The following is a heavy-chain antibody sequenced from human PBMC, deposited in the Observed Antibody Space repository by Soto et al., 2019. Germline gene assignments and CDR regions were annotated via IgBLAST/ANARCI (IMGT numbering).Heavy chain of an antibody. D-gene: IGHD3-3*01. CDR3: GPGVVISAGMALLPNWFDP. V-gene: IGHV4-39*01. CDR1: GGSISSSRYY. CDR2: IYYSGSS. J-gene: IGHJ5*02. Sequence: SETLSLTCTVSGGSISSSRYYWGWIRQPPGKGLEWMGSIYYSGSSYYNPSFKSRVTICVDTSKKKFSLKPGAATGADTAVDXCGPGVVISAGMALLPNWFDPWRQRTPVTVSS.